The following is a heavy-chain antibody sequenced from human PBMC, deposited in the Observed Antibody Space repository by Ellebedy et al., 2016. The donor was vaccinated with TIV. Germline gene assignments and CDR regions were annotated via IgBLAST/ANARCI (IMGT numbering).Heavy chain of an antibody. CDR3: VGGGMDV. V-gene: IGHV3-64D*09. CDR2: ISSNGDIT. Sequence: GESLKISCSASGFTFSSYGIKWVRQAPGTGLEYVSAISSNGDITYYSDSVKDRFTLSRDNSKNTLYLQMSSQRVDDTAVYYGVGGGMDVWGQGTTVTVSS. D-gene: IGHD3-16*01. CDR1: GFTFSSYG. J-gene: IGHJ6*02.